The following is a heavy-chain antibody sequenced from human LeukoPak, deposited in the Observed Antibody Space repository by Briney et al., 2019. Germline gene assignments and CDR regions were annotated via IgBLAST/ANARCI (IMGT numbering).Heavy chain of an antibody. Sequence: SGGSLRLSCAASGFTFSSNAMSWVRRAPGKGLEWVSGLIENGATTYYADSVKGRFTISRDNSRNTMYLQMNSLRVEDTAVYYCVKDYQVGNSPAFGDYWGQGTLVTISS. CDR1: GFTFSSNA. V-gene: IGHV3-23*01. D-gene: IGHD1-26*01. CDR3: VKDYQVGNSPAFGDY. CDR2: LIENGATT. J-gene: IGHJ4*02.